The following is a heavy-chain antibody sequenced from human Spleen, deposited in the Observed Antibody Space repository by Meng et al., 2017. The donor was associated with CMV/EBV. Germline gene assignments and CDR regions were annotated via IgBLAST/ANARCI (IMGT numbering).Heavy chain of an antibody. CDR2: INAEGSSR. D-gene: IGHD3-22*01. Sequence: SCAASGFPFSSYWMHWVRQVPGKGLLWVSRINAEGSSRTYADSVKGRFTISRDNVKNTLYLQMNSLGADDTALYYCARGNFYDGSGYWFDPWGQGTRVTVSS. CDR1: GFPFSSYW. V-gene: IGHV3-74*01. CDR3: ARGNFYDGSGYWFDP. J-gene: IGHJ5*02.